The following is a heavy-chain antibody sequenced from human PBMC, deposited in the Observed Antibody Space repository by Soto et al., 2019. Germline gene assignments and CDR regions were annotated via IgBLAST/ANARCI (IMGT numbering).Heavy chain of an antibody. Sequence: SETLSLTCSVSGCSMRDYYWSWIRQSPGKGPEWIGYIYYSGNTNYNPSLKSRVTISVDMPKSLFSLKLNSGTAADTAVYYCARQLGLWQPHDYWGRGTLVTVSS. CDR3: ARQLGLWQPHDY. J-gene: IGHJ4*02. V-gene: IGHV4-59*01. CDR2: IYYSGNT. CDR1: GCSMRDYY. D-gene: IGHD1-1*01.